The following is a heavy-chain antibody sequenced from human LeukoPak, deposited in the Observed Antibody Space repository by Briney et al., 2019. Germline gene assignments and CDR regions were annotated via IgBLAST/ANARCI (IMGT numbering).Heavy chain of an antibody. CDR2: ISSSGSTI. CDR1: GFTFSSYE. V-gene: IGHV3-48*03. J-gene: IGHJ4*02. CDR3: ARGERWLTIPGIDY. D-gene: IGHD5-24*01. Sequence: GGSLRLSCAASGFTFSSYEMNWVRQAPGKGLEWVSYISSSGSTIYYADSVKGRFTISRDNAKNSLYLQMNSLRAEDTAVYYCARGERWLTIPGIDYWCQGTLVTVSS.